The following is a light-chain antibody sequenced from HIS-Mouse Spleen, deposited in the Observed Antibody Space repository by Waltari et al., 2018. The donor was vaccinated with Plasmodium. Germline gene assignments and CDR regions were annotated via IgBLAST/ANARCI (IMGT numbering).Light chain of an antibody. V-gene: IGLV3-10*01. CDR1: ALPKKY. Sequence: SYELTQPPSVSVSPGQTARITCPGDALPKKYAYWYQQKSGQAPVRVIYEDSKRPSGSPERFSGSSSGTMATLTISGAQVEDEADYYCYSTDSSGNHRVFGGGTKLTVL. CDR3: YSTDSSGNHRV. J-gene: IGLJ3*02. CDR2: EDS.